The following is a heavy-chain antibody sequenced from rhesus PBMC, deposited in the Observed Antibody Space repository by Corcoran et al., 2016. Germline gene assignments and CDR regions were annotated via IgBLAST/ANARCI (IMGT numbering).Heavy chain of an antibody. J-gene: IGHJ2*01. CDR1: GGSFSSYW. CDR3: ARGYSWNNVGWYFDL. CDR2: INGNSGNN. D-gene: IGHD1-20*01. Sequence: QVQLQESGPGLVKPSETLSLTCAVSGGSFSSYWWSWIRQPPGKGLEWIGEINGNSGNNNYNPSLKSRVTCSKDASKNQCSLNLSSVTAADTAVYYCARGYSWNNVGWYFDLWGPGTPITISS. V-gene: IGHV4-80*01.